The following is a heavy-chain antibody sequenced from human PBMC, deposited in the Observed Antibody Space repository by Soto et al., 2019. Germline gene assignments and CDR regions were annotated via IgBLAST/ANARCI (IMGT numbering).Heavy chain of an antibody. V-gene: IGHV3-74*01. J-gene: IGHJ4*02. Sequence: EVQLMESGGGLVQPGGSLRLSCTASGFTFSTYWMHWVRQAPGKGLVWVAHINSDGISTIYADSVKGRFTISRDNAKNTLNLPMNSLRVEDTAVYFCARREYDSVTGYSLDYWGQGTLVTVSS. CDR1: GFTFSTYW. CDR3: ARREYDSVTGYSLDY. D-gene: IGHD3-9*01. CDR2: INSDGIST.